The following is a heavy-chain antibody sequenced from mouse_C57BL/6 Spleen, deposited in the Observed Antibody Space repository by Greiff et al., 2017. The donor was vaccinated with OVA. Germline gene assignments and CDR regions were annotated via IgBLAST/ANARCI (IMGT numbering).Heavy chain of an antibody. CDR2: IYPGDGDT. V-gene: IGHV1-82*01. CDR3: ARGGMDYAMDY. CDR1: GYAFSSSW. Sequence: VKLMESGPELVKPGASVKISCKASGYAFSSSWMNWVKQRPGKGLEWIGRIYPGDGDTNYNGKFKGKATLTADKSSSTAYMLLSSLTSEDSAVYFCARGGMDYAMDYWGQGTSVTVSS. J-gene: IGHJ4*01.